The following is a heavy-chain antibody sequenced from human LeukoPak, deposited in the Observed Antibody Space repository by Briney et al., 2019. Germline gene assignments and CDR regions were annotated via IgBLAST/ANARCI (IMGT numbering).Heavy chain of an antibody. CDR1: GYSFTSYW. V-gene: IGHV5-10-1*01. J-gene: IGHJ5*02. Sequence: GESLRISCKGSGYSFTSYWFSWVRQMPGKGLEWMGRIDPSDSYTNYSPSFQGHVTISADKSISTAYLQWSSLKASDTAMYYCARHEGGLLVHDWFDPWGQGTLVTVSS. CDR3: ARHEGGLLVHDWFDP. D-gene: IGHD2-21*01. CDR2: IDPSDSYT.